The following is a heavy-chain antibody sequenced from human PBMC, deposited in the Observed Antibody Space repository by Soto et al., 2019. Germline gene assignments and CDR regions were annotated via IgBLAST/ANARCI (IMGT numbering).Heavy chain of an antibody. Sequence: SETLSLTCTVSGGSISSGGYYWSWIRQHPGKGQEWIGYIYYSGSTYYNPSLKSRVTISVDTSKNQFSMKLSSVTAADTAVYYCARGGYYDSSGYYGYWGQGTLVTVS. CDR3: ARGGYYDSSGYYGY. D-gene: IGHD3-22*01. CDR1: GGSISSGGYY. CDR2: IYYSGST. V-gene: IGHV4-31*03. J-gene: IGHJ4*02.